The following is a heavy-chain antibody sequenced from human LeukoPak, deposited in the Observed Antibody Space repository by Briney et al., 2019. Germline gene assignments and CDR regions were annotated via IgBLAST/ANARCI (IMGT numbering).Heavy chain of an antibody. V-gene: IGHV1-24*01. J-gene: IGHJ4*02. CDR2: FDPEDGET. Sequence: ASVKVSCKASGYTFTGYYMHWVRQAPGKGLEWMGGFDPEDGETIYAQKFQGRVTMTEDTSTDTAYTELSSLRSEDTAVYYCAPRRKAYYYDSSAYYNFDYWGQGTLVTVSS. CDR3: APRRKAYYYDSSAYYNFDY. CDR1: GYTFTGYY. D-gene: IGHD3-22*01.